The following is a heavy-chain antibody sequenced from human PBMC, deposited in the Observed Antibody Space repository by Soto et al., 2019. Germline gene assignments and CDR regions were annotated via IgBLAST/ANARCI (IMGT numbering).Heavy chain of an antibody. CDR2: IYHSGST. CDR3: ARTESGTFDP. CDR1: CGSISGGGYC. J-gene: IGHJ5*02. D-gene: IGHD1-7*01. Sequence: TSETLSLTCAVACGSISGGGYCWSWIRQPPGKGLEWIGYIYHSGSTYYNPSLKSRVTISVDRSKNQFSLKLSSVTAADTAVYYCARTESGTFDPWGQGTLVTSPQ. V-gene: IGHV4-30-2*01.